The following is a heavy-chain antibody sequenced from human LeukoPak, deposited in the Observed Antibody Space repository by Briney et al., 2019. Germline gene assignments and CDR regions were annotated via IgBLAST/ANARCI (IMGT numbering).Heavy chain of an antibody. Sequence: ASVKVSCKASGYTFTSYYMHWVRQAPGQGLEWMGWINPNSGGTNYAQKFQGRVTMTRDTSISTAYMELSRLRSDDTAVYYCARDPLTTVTTALYYYYYYYMDVWGKGTTVTVSS. CDR2: INPNSGGT. CDR3: ARDPLTTVTTALYYYYYYYMDV. CDR1: GYTFTSYY. V-gene: IGHV1-2*02. J-gene: IGHJ6*03. D-gene: IGHD4-17*01.